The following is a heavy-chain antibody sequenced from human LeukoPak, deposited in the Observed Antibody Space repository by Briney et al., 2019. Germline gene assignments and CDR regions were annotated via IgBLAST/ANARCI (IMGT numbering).Heavy chain of an antibody. CDR1: GYSFNSYW. J-gene: IGHJ4*02. V-gene: IGHV5-51*01. Sequence: GESLKISCKGSGYSFNSYWIGWVRQMPGKGLEWMGIIYTGDSDARYSPSFQGQVTISADKSISTAYLQSSSLKASDTAMYYCARFGLTSSLDYWGQGTLVTVSS. CDR3: ARFGLTSSLDY. D-gene: IGHD3/OR15-3a*01. CDR2: IYTGDSDA.